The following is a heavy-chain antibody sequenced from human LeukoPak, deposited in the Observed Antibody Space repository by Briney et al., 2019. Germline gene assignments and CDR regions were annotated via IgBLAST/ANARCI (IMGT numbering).Heavy chain of an antibody. CDR3: AKARGATYGTYYFDY. Sequence: GGSLRLSCAASGFPFSNYWMHWVRQGPGKGLEWVSRVYTDGSSTTYADSVKGRFTISRDNAKNTLYLQMNSLRAEDTAVYYCAKARGATYGTYYFDYWGQGTLVTVSS. D-gene: IGHD4/OR15-4a*01. CDR2: VYTDGSST. CDR1: GFPFSNYW. V-gene: IGHV3-74*01. J-gene: IGHJ4*02.